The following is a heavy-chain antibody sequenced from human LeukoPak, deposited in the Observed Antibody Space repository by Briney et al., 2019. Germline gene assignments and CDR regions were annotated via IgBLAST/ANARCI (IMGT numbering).Heavy chain of an antibody. D-gene: IGHD6-19*01. CDR1: GYSFTNYW. Sequence: GESLKISCKGSGYSFTNYWIGWVRRMPGKGLEWMAIMYLGDSETRYSPSFQGQVTISADKSISTVYLQWSSLKASDTAMYYCVRHEGSISGWPFDYWGQGTLVTVSS. V-gene: IGHV5-51*01. CDR3: VRHEGSISGWPFDY. CDR2: MYLGDSET. J-gene: IGHJ4*02.